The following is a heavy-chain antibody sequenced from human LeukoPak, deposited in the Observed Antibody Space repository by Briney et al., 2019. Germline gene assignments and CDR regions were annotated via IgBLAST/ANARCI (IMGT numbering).Heavy chain of an antibody. J-gene: IGHJ1*01. Sequence: PGVSLRLSCAASGFTFSSYAMHWVRQAPGKGLEWVAVISYDGSNKYYADSVKGRFTISRDNSKNTLYLQMNSLRAEDTAVYYCAREPFSIVVVTATYFQHWGQGTLVTVSS. CDR3: AREPFSIVVVTATYFQH. D-gene: IGHD2-21*02. CDR2: ISYDGSNK. V-gene: IGHV3-30-3*01. CDR1: GFTFSSYA.